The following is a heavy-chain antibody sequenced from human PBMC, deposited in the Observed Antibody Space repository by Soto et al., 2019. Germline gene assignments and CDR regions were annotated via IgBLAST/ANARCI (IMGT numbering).Heavy chain of an antibody. Sequence: SVKVSCKASGGTFSSYAISWVRQAPGQGLEWMGGIIPIFGTANYAQKFQGRVTITADESTSTAYMELSSLRSEDTAVYYCARDLIPGRFGELFDYWGQGTLVTVSS. J-gene: IGHJ4*02. CDR3: ARDLIPGRFGELFDY. CDR1: GGTFSSYA. CDR2: IIPIFGTA. V-gene: IGHV1-69*13. D-gene: IGHD3-10*01.